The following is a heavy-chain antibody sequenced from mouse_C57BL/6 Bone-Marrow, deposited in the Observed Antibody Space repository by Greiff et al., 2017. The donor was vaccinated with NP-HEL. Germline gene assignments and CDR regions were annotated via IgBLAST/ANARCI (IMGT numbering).Heavy chain of an antibody. CDR1: GYTFTSYW. J-gene: IGHJ2*01. V-gene: IGHV1-74*01. CDR3: AISRGDYGVYFDN. CDR2: IHPSDSDT. Sequence: QVQLKQPGAELVKPGASVKVSCKASGYTFTSYWMHWVKQRPGQGLEWIGRIHPSDSDTNYNQKFKGKATLTVDKSSSTAYMQLSSLTSEDSAVYYCAISRGDYGVYFDNWGEGTTLTVSS. D-gene: IGHD2-13*01.